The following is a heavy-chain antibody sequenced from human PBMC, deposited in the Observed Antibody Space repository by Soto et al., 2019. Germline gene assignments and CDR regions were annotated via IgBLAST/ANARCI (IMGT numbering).Heavy chain of an antibody. J-gene: IGHJ6*03. V-gene: IGHV1-18*01. CDR2: ISAYNGNT. Sequence: GASVKVSCKASCYTFTSYGISLLRHSPGQWLEWMGWISAYNGNTNYAQKLQGRVTMTTDTSTSTAYMELRSLRSDDTAVYYCARKSKKDYGDYTYYYYYMEVWGKGTTVTVSS. D-gene: IGHD4-17*01. CDR3: ARKSKKDYGDYTYYYYYMEV. CDR1: CYTFTSYG.